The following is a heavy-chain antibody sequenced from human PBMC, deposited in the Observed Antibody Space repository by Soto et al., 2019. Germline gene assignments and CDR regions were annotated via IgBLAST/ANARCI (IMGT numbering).Heavy chain of an antibody. CDR3: ARATSPFTIFGVVIIQPSYYYMDV. Sequence: ASVKVSCKASGYTFTSYGISWVRQAPGQGLEWMGWISAYNGNTNYAQKLQGRVTMTTDTSTSTAYMELRSLRSDDTAVYYCARATSPFTIFGVVIIQPSYYYMDVWGKGTTVTVSS. CDR2: ISAYNGNT. CDR1: GYTFTSYG. J-gene: IGHJ6*03. V-gene: IGHV1-18*01. D-gene: IGHD3-3*01.